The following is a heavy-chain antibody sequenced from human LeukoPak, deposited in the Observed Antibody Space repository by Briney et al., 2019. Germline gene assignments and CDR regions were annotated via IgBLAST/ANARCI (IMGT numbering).Heavy chain of an antibody. Sequence: GGSLRLSCAASGFKLSSFWMAWVRQAPGKGLEWVANINQDGSEERYVDAVKGRFTISRDNAKNSVHLQMNSVRVEDTAVYYCARDPGGRFDPWGQGTLVTVSS. CDR3: ARDPGGRFDP. CDR2: INQDGSEE. V-gene: IGHV3-7*01. J-gene: IGHJ5*02. CDR1: GFKLSSFW.